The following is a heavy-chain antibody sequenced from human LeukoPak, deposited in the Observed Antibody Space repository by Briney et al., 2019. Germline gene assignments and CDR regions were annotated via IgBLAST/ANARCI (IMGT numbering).Heavy chain of an antibody. V-gene: IGHV5-51*01. CDR2: IYPGDSDT. CDR3: ARQGEYDFWSGYYTGRYYYYYMDV. J-gene: IGHJ6*03. Sequence: GGSLRLSCKGSGYSFTSYWIGWVRQMPGKGLELMGIIYPGDSDTRYSPSFQGQVTISADKSISTAYLQWSSLKASDTAMYYCARQGEYDFWSGYYTGRYYYYYMDVWGKGTTVTVSS. CDR1: GYSFTSYW. D-gene: IGHD3-3*01.